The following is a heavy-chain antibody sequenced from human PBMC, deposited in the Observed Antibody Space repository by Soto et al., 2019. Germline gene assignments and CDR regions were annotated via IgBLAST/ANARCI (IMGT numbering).Heavy chain of an antibody. CDR3: ARVRKNCGGDCYPLEY. CDR2: IYSGGSDT. Sequence: EVQLVQSGAEVKKPGESLKISCKGSGDTFTSYWIGWVRHMPGKGLEWMGIIYSGGSDTRYSPSFQGQVTISVDRSISTAYLQWSSLKASDTAMYYCARVRKNCGGDCYPLEYWGQGTGVTVSS. D-gene: IGHD2-21*02. CDR1: GDTFTSYW. J-gene: IGHJ4*02. V-gene: IGHV5-51*01.